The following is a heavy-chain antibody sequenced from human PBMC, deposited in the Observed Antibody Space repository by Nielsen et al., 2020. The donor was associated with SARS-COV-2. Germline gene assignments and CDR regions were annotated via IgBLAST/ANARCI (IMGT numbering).Heavy chain of an antibody. D-gene: IGHD1-14*01. Sequence: SGPTLVKPTQTLTLTCTFSGFSLSTSGVGVGWIRQPPGKALEWLALVFWDDDERYSPSLMNRLTISKDTSKNQVVLTMTNMDPIDTATYYCAHQQKTNWNHVNYFDYWGQGTLVTVSS. V-gene: IGHV2-5*02. CDR1: GFSLSTSGVG. J-gene: IGHJ4*02. CDR2: VFWDDDE. CDR3: AHQQKTNWNHVNYFDY.